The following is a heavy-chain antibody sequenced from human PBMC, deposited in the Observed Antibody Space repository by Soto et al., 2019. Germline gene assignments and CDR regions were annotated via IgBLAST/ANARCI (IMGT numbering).Heavy chain of an antibody. CDR1: GGSFSGYY. D-gene: IGHD3-10*01. J-gene: IGHJ6*02. V-gene: IGHV4-34*01. Sequence: PSETLSLTCAVYGGSFSGYYWSWIRQPPGKGLEWIGEINHSGSTNYNPSLKSRVTISVDTSKNQFSLKLSSVTAADTAVYDCARVRAYYGSGSYRMYYYGMAVWGQGTTVTVSS. CDR2: INHSGST. CDR3: ARVRAYYGSGSYRMYYYGMAV.